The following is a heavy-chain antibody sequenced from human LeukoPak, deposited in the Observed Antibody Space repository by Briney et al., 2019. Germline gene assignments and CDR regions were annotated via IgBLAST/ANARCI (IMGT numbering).Heavy chain of an antibody. Sequence: SETLSLTCTVSGGSISSYYWSWIRQPPGKGLEWIGYIYYSGSTNYNPSLKSRVTMSVDTSKNQFSLKLSSVTAADTAVYYCAREGNYYDSGIDYWGQGTLVTVSS. CDR1: GGSISSYY. V-gene: IGHV4-59*12. J-gene: IGHJ4*02. D-gene: IGHD3-22*01. CDR3: AREGNYYDSGIDY. CDR2: IYYSGST.